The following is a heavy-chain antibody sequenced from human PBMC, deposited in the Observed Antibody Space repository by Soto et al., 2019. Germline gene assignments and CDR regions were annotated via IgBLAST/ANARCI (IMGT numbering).Heavy chain of an antibody. Sequence: GGSLRLSCAASGFTFSSYAMHWVRQAPGKGLEWVAVISYDGSNKYYADSVKGRFTISRDNSKNTLYLQMNSLRAEDTAVYYCARGAPKRVPAAIGDYGMDVWGQGTTVTVSS. D-gene: IGHD2-2*01. CDR2: ISYDGSNK. J-gene: IGHJ6*02. CDR1: GFTFSSYA. V-gene: IGHV3-30*04. CDR3: ARGAPKRVPAAIGDYGMDV.